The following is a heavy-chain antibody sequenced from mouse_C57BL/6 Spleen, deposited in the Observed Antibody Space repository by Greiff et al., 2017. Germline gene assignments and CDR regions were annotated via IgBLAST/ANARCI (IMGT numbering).Heavy chain of an antibody. CDR2: INPSNGGT. D-gene: IGHD1-1*01. CDR3: SRVDYGSSYRYAMDY. J-gene: IGHJ4*01. Sequence: QVQLQQPGTELVKPGASVKLSCKASGYTFTSYWMHWVKQRPGQGLEWIGNINPSNGGTNYNEEFKSEATLTVDKSSSTAYMQLSSLTSEDSAVYYCSRVDYGSSYRYAMDYWGQGTSVTVSS. CDR1: GYTFTSYW. V-gene: IGHV1-53*01.